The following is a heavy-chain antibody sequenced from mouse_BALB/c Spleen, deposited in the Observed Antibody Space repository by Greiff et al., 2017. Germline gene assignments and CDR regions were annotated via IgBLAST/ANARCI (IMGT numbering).Heavy chain of an antibody. CDR3: ARHKLDY. CDR1: GFTFSSYA. V-gene: IGHV5-9-3*01. CDR2: ISSGGSYT. Sequence: EVKLMESGGGLVKPGGSLKLSCAASGFTFSSYAMSWVRQTPEKRLEWVATISSGGSYTYYPDSVKGRFTISRDNAKNTLYLQMSSLRSEDTAMYYCARHKLDYWGQGTSVTVSS. J-gene: IGHJ4*01.